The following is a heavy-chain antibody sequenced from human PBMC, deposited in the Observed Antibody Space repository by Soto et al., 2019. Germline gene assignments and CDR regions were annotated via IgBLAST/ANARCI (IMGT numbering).Heavy chain of an antibody. CDR1: GYTFTSYG. CDR2: ISAYNGNT. V-gene: IGHV1-18*01. CDR3: ARDQSYCSGGSCYYRGSYYYYYGMDA. D-gene: IGHD2-15*01. Sequence: ASVKVSCKASGYTFTSYGISWVRQAPGQGLEWMGWISAYNGNTNYAQKLQGRVTMTTDTSTSTAYMELRSLRSDDTAVYYCARDQSYCSGGSCYYRGSYYYYYGMDAWGQGTTVTVSS. J-gene: IGHJ6*02.